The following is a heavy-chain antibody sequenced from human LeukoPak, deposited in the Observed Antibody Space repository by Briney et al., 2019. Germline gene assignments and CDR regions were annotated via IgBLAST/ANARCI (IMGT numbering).Heavy chain of an antibody. J-gene: IGHJ4*02. Sequence: GGSLRLSCAASGFTFSSYAMSWVRQAPGKGLEWVSAISGSGGSTYYADSVKGRFTISRDNSKNTLYLQMNSLRAEDTAVYYCAKDLLRYFDWLSTYYFDYWGQGTLVTVSS. CDR3: AKDLLRYFDWLSTYYFDY. CDR1: GFTFSSYA. V-gene: IGHV3-23*01. D-gene: IGHD3-9*01. CDR2: ISGSGGST.